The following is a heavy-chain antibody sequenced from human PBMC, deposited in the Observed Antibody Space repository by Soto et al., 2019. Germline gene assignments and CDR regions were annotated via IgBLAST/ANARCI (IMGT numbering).Heavy chain of an antibody. D-gene: IGHD5-12*01. CDR3: AAATRGDFDYGLDV. Sequence: WQTPSLTCAISVDRVSSNWAAWNWIRQSPSRGLEWLGRTYYRARWYNDYAVTVKGRITINPDPSKNQFSRQLNSVTPEDTAMYYCAAATRGDFDYGLDVWGQGSRVTVSS. V-gene: IGHV6-1*01. CDR1: VDRVSSNWAA. CDR2: TYYRARWYN. J-gene: IGHJ6*02.